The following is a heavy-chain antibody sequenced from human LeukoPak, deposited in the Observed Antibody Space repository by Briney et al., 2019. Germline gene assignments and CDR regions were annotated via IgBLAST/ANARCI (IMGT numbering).Heavy chain of an antibody. CDR2: ISSSSSTI. CDR3: ARDLSSLRIAVAGTPFDY. J-gene: IGHJ4*02. D-gene: IGHD6-19*01. V-gene: IGHV3-48*04. CDR1: GFTFSSYS. Sequence: TGGSLRLSCAASGFTFSSYSMNWVRQAPGKGLEWVSYISSSSSTIYYADSVKGRFTISRDNAKNSLYLQMNSLRAEDTAVYYCARDLSSLRIAVAGTPFDYWGQGTLVTVSS.